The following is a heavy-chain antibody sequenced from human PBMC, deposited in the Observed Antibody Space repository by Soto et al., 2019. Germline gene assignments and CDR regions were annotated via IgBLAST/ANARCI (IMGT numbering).Heavy chain of an antibody. CDR2: TYYSGST. V-gene: IGHV4-59*08. CDR1: GGSLSSYY. CDR3: ARGGRTTFGRYFDY. Sequence: SDTLSLTCIVSGGSLSSYYWSWIRQPPGKGLEWIGYTYYSGSTYYNPSLKSRLTISVDTSKNQFSLKLSSVTAADTAVYYCARGGRTTFGRYFDYWRQGTLVTVSS. D-gene: IGHD3-3*01. J-gene: IGHJ4*02.